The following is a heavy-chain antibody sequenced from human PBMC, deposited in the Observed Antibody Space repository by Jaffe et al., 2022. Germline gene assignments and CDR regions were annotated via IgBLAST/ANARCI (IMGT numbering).Heavy chain of an antibody. CDR3: ASGAPHSSGWYEWPFDY. CDR1: GGSFSGYY. CDR2: INHSGST. V-gene: IGHV4-34*01. Sequence: QVQLQQWGAGLLKPSETLSLTCAVYGGSFSGYYWSWIRQPPGKGLEWIGEINHSGSTNYNPSLKSRVTISVDTSKNQFSLKLSSVTAADTAVYYCASGAPHSSGWYEWPFDYWGQGTLVTVSS. D-gene: IGHD6-19*01. J-gene: IGHJ4*02.